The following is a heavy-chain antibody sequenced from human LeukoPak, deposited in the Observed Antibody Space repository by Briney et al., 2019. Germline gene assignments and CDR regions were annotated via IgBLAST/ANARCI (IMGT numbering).Heavy chain of an antibody. V-gene: IGHV4-31*03. J-gene: IGHJ1*01. D-gene: IGHD6-25*01. CDR1: GDSISSGGYY. CDR3: ARSRIAAAGSAEYFQH. CDR2: IYYSGTT. Sequence: SETLSLTCTVSGDSISSGGYYWSWIRQRPGEGLEWMGYIYYSGTTYFNPSLKSRLNISVDTSKNQFSLNLSSVTAADTAVYYCARSRIAAAGSAEYFQHWGQGTLVSVSS.